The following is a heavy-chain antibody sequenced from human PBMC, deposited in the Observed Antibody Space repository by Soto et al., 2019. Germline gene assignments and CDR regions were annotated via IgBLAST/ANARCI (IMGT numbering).Heavy chain of an antibody. V-gene: IGHV3-15*07. CDR2: IKSKTDGGTT. Sequence: PGGSLRLSCAASVFTFSNAWMNWVRQAPGKGLEWVGRIKSKTDGGTTDYAAPVKGRFTISRDDSKNTLYLQMNSLKTEDTAVYYCTTDMPMVRGGRFYYWGQGTLVTVSS. CDR3: TTDMPMVRGGRFYY. D-gene: IGHD3-10*01. CDR1: VFTFSNAW. J-gene: IGHJ4*02.